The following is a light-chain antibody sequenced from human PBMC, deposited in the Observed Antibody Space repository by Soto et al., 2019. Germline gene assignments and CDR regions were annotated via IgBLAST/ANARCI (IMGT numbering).Light chain of an antibody. V-gene: IGKV1-39*01. J-gene: IGKJ4*01. CDR3: QQAHSTPVT. CDR1: QSITTY. CDR2: TTS. Sequence: DIQMTQSPSSLSASVGDSVTITCRASQSITTYLNWYQQKPGQAPNLLIYTTSTLKNGVPSRFGGSGSGTEFTLTISALRPEDFASYFCQQAHSTPVTFGGGTKLEI.